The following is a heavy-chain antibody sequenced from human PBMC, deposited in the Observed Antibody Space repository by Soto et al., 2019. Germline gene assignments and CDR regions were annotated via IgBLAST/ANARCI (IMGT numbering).Heavy chain of an antibody. V-gene: IGHV3-23*01. D-gene: IGHD3-10*01. CDR3: AKVFSMVRGADFDY. CDR1: GLTFSSYA. Sequence: EVQLLESGGGLVQPGGSLRLSCAASGLTFSSYAMSWVRQAPGKGLEWVSSISGSGGSTYYADSVKGRFTISRDNSKNTLYLQMNSLRAEDTAVYYCAKVFSMVRGADFDYWGQGTLVTVSS. J-gene: IGHJ4*02. CDR2: ISGSGGST.